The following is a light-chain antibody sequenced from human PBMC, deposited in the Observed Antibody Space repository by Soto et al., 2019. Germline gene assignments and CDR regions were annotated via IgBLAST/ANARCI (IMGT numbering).Light chain of an antibody. CDR3: QQRYPTPWT. Sequence: DIQMTQSPSALSASVGDRVTITCRASQTIGKHLNCCQQKPGEAPKVLIFAASSLQSGVPSRFSGSGSGTDFTRTISSLQVEDFATYYCQQRYPTPWTFGQGTPVAIK. J-gene: IGKJ1*01. V-gene: IGKV1-39*01. CDR2: AAS. CDR1: QTIGKH.